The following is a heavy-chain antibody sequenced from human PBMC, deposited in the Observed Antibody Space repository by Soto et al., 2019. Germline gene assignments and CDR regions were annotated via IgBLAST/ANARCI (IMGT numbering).Heavy chain of an antibody. CDR2: ISHLENT. CDR1: GASISYGGFS. J-gene: IGHJ4*02. D-gene: IGHD5-12*01. Sequence: QLQLQESGSGVVKTSETLSLTCTVSGASISYGGFSWSWIRQSPGKGLEWIGYISHLENTYLHPSFKSRLTMSIVRTRNQFSLKLSSVTAADMAVYYCARGGGYDSFDYWGQGVLVTVSS. V-gene: IGHV4-30-2*06. CDR3: ARGGGYDSFDY.